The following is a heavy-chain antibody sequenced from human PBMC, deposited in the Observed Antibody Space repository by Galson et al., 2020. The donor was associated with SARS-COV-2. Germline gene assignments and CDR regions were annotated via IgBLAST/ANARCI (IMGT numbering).Heavy chain of an antibody. J-gene: IGHJ5*01. CDR1: GFTLSSHA. Sequence: GESLKISCAASGFTLSSHAMSWVRQASGKGLEWISTISVSGGSTYYADIVKGRFTISRDSSKNTLYLQINRLRAEDTAVYYCARCYDVLTRHFFDSWGQGLLVTVSS. CDR3: ARCYDVLTRHFFDS. V-gene: IGHV3-23*01. CDR2: ISVSGGST. D-gene: IGHD3-9*01.